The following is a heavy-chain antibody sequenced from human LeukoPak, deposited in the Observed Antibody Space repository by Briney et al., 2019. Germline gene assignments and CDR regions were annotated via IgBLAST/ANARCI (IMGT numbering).Heavy chain of an antibody. D-gene: IGHD6-13*01. CDR3: AREAYSSSWYWDYYYGMDV. CDR1: GYTFTSYG. CDR2: ISAYNGNT. J-gene: IGHJ6*02. Sequence: GASVKVSCKASGYTFTSYGISWVRQAPGQGLEWMGWISAYNGNTNYAQKLQGRVTMTTDTSTSTAYIELRSLRSDDTAVYYCAREAYSSSWYWDYYYGMDVWGQGTTVTVSS. V-gene: IGHV1-18*01.